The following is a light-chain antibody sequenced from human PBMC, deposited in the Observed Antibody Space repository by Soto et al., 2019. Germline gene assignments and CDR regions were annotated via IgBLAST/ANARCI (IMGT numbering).Light chain of an antibody. Sequence: EIVLTQSPGTLSLSPGERATLSCRASQSTSSKYLAWYQQKPGQTPRLLIYAASSRATGIPDRFSGSGSGSDFILTISRLEPEDFAVYYCQQYGSWPPWTFGLGTKVEVK. CDR3: QQYGSWPPWT. CDR1: QSTSSKY. J-gene: IGKJ1*01. CDR2: AAS. V-gene: IGKV3-20*01.